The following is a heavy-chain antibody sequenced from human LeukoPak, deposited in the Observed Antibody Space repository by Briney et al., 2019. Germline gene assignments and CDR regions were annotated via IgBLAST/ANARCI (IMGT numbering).Heavy chain of an antibody. CDR2: INPSGGST. Sequence: ASVKVSCKASGYTFTSYYMHWVRQAPGQGLEWMGIINPSGGSTSYAQKFQGRVTMTRDMSTSTVYMELSSLRSEDTAVYYCASGGSSGYYSDYWGQGTLVTVSP. CDR3: ASGGSSGYYSDY. J-gene: IGHJ4*02. V-gene: IGHV1-46*01. CDR1: GYTFTSYY. D-gene: IGHD3-22*01.